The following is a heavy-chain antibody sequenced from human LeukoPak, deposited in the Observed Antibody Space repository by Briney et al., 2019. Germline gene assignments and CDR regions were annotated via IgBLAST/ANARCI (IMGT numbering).Heavy chain of an antibody. CDR1: GFTFSIYA. CDR3: GREFSGDPDY. CDR2: ISDDGSKK. V-gene: IGHV3-30*03. D-gene: IGHD1-26*01. Sequence: GGSLRLSCAASGFTFSIYAMHWARQAPGKGLECVAVISDDGSKKYYADSVKGRFTISRDNSKNTLYLQMNSLGREDTAVYFCGREFSGDPDYWGQGTLVTVSS. J-gene: IGHJ4*02.